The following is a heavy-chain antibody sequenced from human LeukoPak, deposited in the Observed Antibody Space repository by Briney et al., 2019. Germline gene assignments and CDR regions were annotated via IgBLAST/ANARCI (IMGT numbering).Heavy chain of an antibody. V-gene: IGHV1-46*01. CDR1: GYTFTSYY. CDR2: INPSGGST. J-gene: IGHJ4*02. CDR3: ARDAYDYVWGSYRYSLDY. D-gene: IGHD3-16*02. Sequence: GASVKVSCKASGYTFTSYYMHWVRQAPGQGLEWMGIINPSGGSTSYAQKFQGRVTMTRDTSTSTVYMELSNLRSEDTAVYYCARDAYDYVWGSYRYSLDYWGQGTLVTVSS.